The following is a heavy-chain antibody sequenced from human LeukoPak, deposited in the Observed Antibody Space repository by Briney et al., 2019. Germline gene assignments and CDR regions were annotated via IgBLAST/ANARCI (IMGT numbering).Heavy chain of an antibody. Sequence: SETLSLTCTVSGGSISSSSYYWGWIRQPPGKGLEWIGSIYYSGSTYYNPSLKSRVTISVDTSKNQFSLKLSSVTAADTAVYYCASLHYYDSSENDMDVWGQGTTVTVSS. CDR2: IYYSGST. J-gene: IGHJ6*02. CDR1: GGSISSSSYY. D-gene: IGHD3-22*01. CDR3: ASLHYYDSSENDMDV. V-gene: IGHV4-39*01.